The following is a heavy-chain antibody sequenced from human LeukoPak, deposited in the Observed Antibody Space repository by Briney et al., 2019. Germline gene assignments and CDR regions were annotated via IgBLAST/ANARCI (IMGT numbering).Heavy chain of an antibody. Sequence: GGSLRLSCAASGFTFSTYGMNWARQAPGKGLEWVSSISSSGTYIYYADSVKGRLTISRDNAQNSLYLQMNSLRVEDTALYYCARDGDAAGGSCYGIWGQGTMVTVSS. J-gene: IGHJ3*02. D-gene: IGHD2-15*01. CDR3: ARDGDAAGGSCYGI. CDR2: ISSSGTYI. CDR1: GFTFSTYG. V-gene: IGHV3-21*01.